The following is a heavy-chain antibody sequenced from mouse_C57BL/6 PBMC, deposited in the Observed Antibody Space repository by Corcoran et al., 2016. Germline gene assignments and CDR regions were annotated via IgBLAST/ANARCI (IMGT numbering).Heavy chain of an antibody. D-gene: IGHD1-1*01. J-gene: IGHJ1*03. V-gene: IGHV9-3*01. CDR3: ARATVVARERYFDV. CDR1: GYTFTTYG. Sequence: QIQLVQSGPELKKPGETVKISCKASGYTFTTYGMSWVKQAPGKGLKWMGWINTYSGVPTYADDFKGRFAFSLETSASTAYLQINNLKNEDTATYFCARATVVARERYFDVWGTGTTVTVSS. CDR2: INTYSGVP.